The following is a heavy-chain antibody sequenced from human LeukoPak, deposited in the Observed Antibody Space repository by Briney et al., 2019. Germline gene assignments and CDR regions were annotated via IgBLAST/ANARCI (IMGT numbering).Heavy chain of an antibody. CDR2: MNGAGDYT. D-gene: IGHD2-21*01. CDR1: GFAFSNCA. V-gene: IGHV3-23*01. CDR3: AKKIGEAPDKVYQF. J-gene: IGHJ4*02. Sequence: PGGSLRLSCAASGFAFSNCAMTWVRQPPGKGLEWVSAMNGAGDYTLYADSVKGRFTISRDNSKNPLYLQMNSLRAEDTAVYYCAKKIGEAPDKVYQFWGQGTLVTVSS.